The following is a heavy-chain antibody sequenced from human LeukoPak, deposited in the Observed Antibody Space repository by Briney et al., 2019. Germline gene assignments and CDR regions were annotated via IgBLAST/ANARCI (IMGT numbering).Heavy chain of an antibody. J-gene: IGHJ4*02. Sequence: GGSLRLSCAASGFTFSSYAMHWVRQAPGKGLEWVAVISYDGSNKYYADSVKGRFTISRDNSKNTLYLQMNSLRAEDTAVYYCARNNYFFDYWGQETLVTVSS. D-gene: IGHD2/OR15-2a*01. V-gene: IGHV3-30-3*01. CDR2: ISYDGSNK. CDR1: GFTFSSYA. CDR3: ARNNYFFDY.